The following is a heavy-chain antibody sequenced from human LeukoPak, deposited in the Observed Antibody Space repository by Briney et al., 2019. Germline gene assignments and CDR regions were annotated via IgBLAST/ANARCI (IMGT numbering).Heavy chain of an antibody. CDR3: ARATAVAGTGMDFLDY. CDR1: GYSFTSYW. J-gene: IGHJ4*01. V-gene: IGHV5-51*01. D-gene: IGHD6-19*01. CDR2: IYPGDSDT. Sequence: GESLKISCKGSGYSFTSYWIGWVRQMPGKGLEWMGIIYPGDSDTRYSPSFQGQVTISADKSINTAYLQWNSLKASDTAMYYCARATAVAGTGMDFLDYWGQGTLVTVSS.